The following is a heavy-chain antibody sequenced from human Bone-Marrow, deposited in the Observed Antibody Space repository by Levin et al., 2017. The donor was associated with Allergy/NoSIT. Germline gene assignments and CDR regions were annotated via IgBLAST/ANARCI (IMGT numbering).Heavy chain of an antibody. Sequence: PGESLKISCRASGGTFSNHVISWLRLTPGQGLEWMGGTISIFGATNYAPKFQGRVTITADESTSTAYMELNSLRSDDTAVYYCAANRRTNCGGGGCYSFDYWGQGTLITVSS. CDR1: GGTFSNHV. CDR2: TISIFGAT. CDR3: AANRRTNCGGGGCYSFDY. J-gene: IGHJ4*02. V-gene: IGHV1-69*01. D-gene: IGHD2-15*01.